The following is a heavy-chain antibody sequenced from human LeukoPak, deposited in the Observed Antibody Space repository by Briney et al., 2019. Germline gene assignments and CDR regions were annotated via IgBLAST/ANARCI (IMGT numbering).Heavy chain of an antibody. CDR2: INHSGST. J-gene: IGHJ3*02. V-gene: IGHV4-34*01. CDR1: GGSFSGYY. CDR3: ARLPPKYYYDSSSAFDI. D-gene: IGHD3-22*01. Sequence: SETLSLTCAVYGGSFSGYYWSWIRQPPGKGLEWIGKINHSGSTNYNPSLKSRVTISVDTSKNQFSLKLSSVTAADTAVYYWARLPPKYYYDSSSAFDIWGQGTMVTVSS.